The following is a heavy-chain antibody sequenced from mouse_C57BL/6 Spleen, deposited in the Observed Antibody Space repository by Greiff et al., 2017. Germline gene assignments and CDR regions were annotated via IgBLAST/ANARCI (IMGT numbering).Heavy chain of an antibody. CDR2: IDPEDGET. CDR1: GFNIKDYY. Sequence: VQLQQSGAELVKPGASVKLSCTASGFNIKDYYMHWVKQRTEQGLEWIGRIDPEDGETKYAPKFPGKATITADTSSNTAYLQLSSLTSEDTAVYYCVQTYYSNPFDYWGQGTTLTVSS. V-gene: IGHV14-2*01. D-gene: IGHD2-5*01. J-gene: IGHJ2*01. CDR3: VQTYYSNPFDY.